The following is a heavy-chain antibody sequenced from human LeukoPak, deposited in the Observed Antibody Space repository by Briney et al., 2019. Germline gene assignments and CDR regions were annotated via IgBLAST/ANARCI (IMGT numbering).Heavy chain of an antibody. CDR1: GFTFDDYA. CDR3: AKDRLATYYDYVWGRGQAPGTLDY. V-gene: IGHV3-9*01. CDR2: ISWNSGSI. J-gene: IGHJ4*02. D-gene: IGHD3-16*01. Sequence: PGRSLRLSCAASGFTFDDYAMHWVRQAPGKGLEWVSGISWNSGSIGYADSAKGRFTISRDNAKNSLYLQMNSLRAEDTALYYCAKDRLATYYDYVWGRGQAPGTLDYWGQGTLVTVSS.